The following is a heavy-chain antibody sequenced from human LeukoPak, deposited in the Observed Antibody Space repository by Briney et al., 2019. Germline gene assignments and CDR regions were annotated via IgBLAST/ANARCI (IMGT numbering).Heavy chain of an antibody. V-gene: IGHV3-23*01. CDR3: AKGGRYTGYY. Sequence: GGSLRLSCTASGFTFSIYAMTWARQAPGKGLEWVSDITSGGASTYYADSVKGRFTISRDNSKNTLYLQMNSLRAEDTAVYYCAKGGRYTGYYWGQGTLVTVSS. CDR1: GFTFSIYA. CDR2: ITSGGAST. J-gene: IGHJ4*02. D-gene: IGHD2-2*02.